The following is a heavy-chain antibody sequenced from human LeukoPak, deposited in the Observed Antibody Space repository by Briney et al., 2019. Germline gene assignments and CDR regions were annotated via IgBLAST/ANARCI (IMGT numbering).Heavy chain of an antibody. CDR1: GFTFSSYA. D-gene: IGHD2-8*02. Sequence: GGSLRLSCAASGFTFSSYAMHWVRQAPGKGLEWVAVISYDGSNKYYADSVKGRFTISRDNSKNTLYLQMNSLRAEDTAVYYCARSRTGNYFDSWGQGTLVTVSS. CDR3: ARSRTGNYFDS. J-gene: IGHJ4*02. CDR2: ISYDGSNK. V-gene: IGHV3-30-3*01.